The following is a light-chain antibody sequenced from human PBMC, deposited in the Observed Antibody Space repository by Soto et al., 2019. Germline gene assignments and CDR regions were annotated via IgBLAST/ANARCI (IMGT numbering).Light chain of an antibody. CDR1: QSLAYSDGNTY. CDR2: KVS. J-gene: IGKJ2*01. Sequence: DVVMTQSPLSLPVTLGQPASISCRSSQSLAYSDGNTYLNWFQQRPGQSPRRLIYKVSNRDSGVPDRFSGGGSDTDFTLKISRVEAEDVGIYYCMQGTHWPPYTFGQGTKLEIK. CDR3: MQGTHWPPYT. V-gene: IGKV2-30*01.